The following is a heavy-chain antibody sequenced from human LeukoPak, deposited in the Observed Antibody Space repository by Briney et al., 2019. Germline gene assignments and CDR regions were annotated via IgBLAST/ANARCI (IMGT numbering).Heavy chain of an antibody. D-gene: IGHD3-22*01. Sequence: ASVKVSCKASGYSFSGHYIHWVRQAPGQGLECMGWINPNSGATNYAQEFQGTVTMTRDTSTNTAYMQLSRLRSDDTAVYYCARDHNYFDTTAYYGMDCWGQGTLVTVSS. CDR1: GYSFSGHY. CDR3: ARDHNYFDTTAYYGMDC. V-gene: IGHV1-2*02. J-gene: IGHJ4*02. CDR2: INPNSGAT.